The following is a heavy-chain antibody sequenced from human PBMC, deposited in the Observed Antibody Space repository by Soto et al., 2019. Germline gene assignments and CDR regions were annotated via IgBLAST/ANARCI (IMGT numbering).Heavy chain of an antibody. D-gene: IGHD6-19*01. CDR1: GGSITRNDHY. CDR2: IKSSGST. J-gene: IGHJ4*02. V-gene: IGHV4-39*01. CDR3: XXLGSSGWYQGSYFDY. Sequence: QLQLQESGPGLVRPSETLSLICTVSGGSITRNDHYWGWIRQSPGKGLEWIGDIKSSGSTNYNLSLKSRVSLSVEXXXXXXXXXXXXXXXXXXXXXXXXXLGSSGWYQGSYFDYWGQGTLVTVSS.